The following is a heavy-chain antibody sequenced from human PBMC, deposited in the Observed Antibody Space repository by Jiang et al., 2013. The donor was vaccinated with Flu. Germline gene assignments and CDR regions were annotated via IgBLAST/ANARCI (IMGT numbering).Heavy chain of an antibody. CDR2: INTDTGNT. Sequence: SGAEVKKPGASVKVSCKASGYTFPSSGIQWVRQAPGQSLEWMGWINTDTGNTKYSQKFQGRVTITRDASANTAYMELSSLRSEDTAVYYCARERDYGDAPYAFDIWGQGTMATVSS. CDR3: ARERDYGDAPYAFDI. CDR1: GYTFPSSG. J-gene: IGHJ3*02. V-gene: IGHV1-3*04. D-gene: IGHD4-17*01.